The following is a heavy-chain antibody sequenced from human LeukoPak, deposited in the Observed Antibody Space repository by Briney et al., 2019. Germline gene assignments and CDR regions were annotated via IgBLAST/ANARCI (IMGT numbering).Heavy chain of an antibody. CDR1: GFTFSSYQ. CDR2: ITSTGTTI. V-gene: IGHV3-48*03. CDR3: ARIYSSGRGNDALDI. D-gene: IGHD6-19*01. Sequence: SGVSLRLSCAASGFTFSSYQMTWVRQAPGKGLQWVSYITSTGTTIHYADSVKGRLTISRDNANNSLFLQMNSLRAEDTAVYYCARIYSSGRGNDALDIWGQGTMVSVSS. J-gene: IGHJ3*02.